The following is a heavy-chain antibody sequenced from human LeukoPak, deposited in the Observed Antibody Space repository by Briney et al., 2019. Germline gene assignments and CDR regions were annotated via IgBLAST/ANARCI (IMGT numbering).Heavy chain of an antibody. D-gene: IGHD3-9*01. CDR1: GFTFSSYG. V-gene: IGHV3-33*01. Sequence: AGGSLRLSCAAPGFTFSSYGMHWVRQAPGKGLEWVAVIWYDGSNKYYADSVKGRFTISRDNSKNTLYLQMNSLRAEDTAVYYCARSHYYDILTGYYYYYGMDVWGQGTTVTVSS. CDR2: IWYDGSNK. CDR3: ARSHYYDILTGYYYYYGMDV. J-gene: IGHJ6*02.